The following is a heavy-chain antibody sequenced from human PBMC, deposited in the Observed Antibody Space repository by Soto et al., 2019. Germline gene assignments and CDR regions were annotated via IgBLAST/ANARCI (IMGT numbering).Heavy chain of an antibody. J-gene: IGHJ2*01. CDR2: IYYSGST. Sequence: KGLEWIGYIYYSGSTNYNHSLKSRVTISVDTSKNQFSLKLSSVTAADTVVFQAEDGIRVVRSVSAFLLNRSSDL. V-gene: IGHV4-59*01. CDR3: EDGIRVVRSVSAFLLNRSSDL. D-gene: IGHD3-10*02.